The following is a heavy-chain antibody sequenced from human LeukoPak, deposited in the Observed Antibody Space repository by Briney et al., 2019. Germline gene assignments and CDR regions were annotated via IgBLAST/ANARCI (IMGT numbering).Heavy chain of an antibody. CDR2: ISYDGSNK. V-gene: IGHV3-30-3*01. CDR1: GFTFSSYA. CDR3: ARDFFHSDISRPFDY. J-gene: IGHJ4*02. D-gene: IGHD3-3*02. Sequence: SGGSLRLSCAASGFTFSSYAMHWVRQAPGKGLEWVAVISYDGSNKYYADSVKGRFTISRDNAKDSLYLQMNSLRAEDSAVYYCARDFFHSDISRPFDYWGQGTLVTVSS.